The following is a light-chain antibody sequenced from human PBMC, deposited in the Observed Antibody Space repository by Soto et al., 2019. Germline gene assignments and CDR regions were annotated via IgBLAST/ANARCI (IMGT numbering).Light chain of an antibody. CDR2: SNN. CDR3: AAWDDSLNGSWV. CDR1: SSNIGSNT. V-gene: IGLV1-44*01. Sequence: VLTQPPSASGTPGQRVTISCSGSSSNIGSNTVNWYQQLPGTAPKLLIYSNNQRPSGVPDRFSGSKSGTSVSLAISGLQSEDEADYYCAAWDDSLNGSWVFGGGTKVTVL. J-gene: IGLJ3*02.